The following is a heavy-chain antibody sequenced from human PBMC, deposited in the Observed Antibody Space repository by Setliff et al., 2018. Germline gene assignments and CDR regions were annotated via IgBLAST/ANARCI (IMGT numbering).Heavy chain of an antibody. D-gene: IGHD2-15*01. V-gene: IGHV4-59*08. CDR1: GGSISDYY. CDR2: IYYGGST. Sequence: PSETLSLTCTVSGGSISDYYWSWIRQAPGKGLEWIGYIYYGGSTNYNPSLNSRVAISVDTSENQFSLRLNSVTAADTAVYYCARHIRRGCSVTSCQNWFDPWGQGTLVTVS. J-gene: IGHJ5*02. CDR3: ARHIRRGCSVTSCQNWFDP.